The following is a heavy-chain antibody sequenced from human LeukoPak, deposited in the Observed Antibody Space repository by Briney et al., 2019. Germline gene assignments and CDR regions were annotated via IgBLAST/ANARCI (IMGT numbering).Heavy chain of an antibody. Sequence: GGALRLSCAASGFTFSSYWMSWVRQAPGKGPEWVANINQAGSEKYYVDSVKGRFTISRDNAKNSLYLQMNSLRAEDTAVYYCARDLLRYNYDSSGEGYWGQGTLVTVSS. D-gene: IGHD3-22*01. V-gene: IGHV3-7*01. CDR3: ARDLLRYNYDSSGEGY. CDR1: GFTFSSYW. J-gene: IGHJ4*02. CDR2: INQAGSEK.